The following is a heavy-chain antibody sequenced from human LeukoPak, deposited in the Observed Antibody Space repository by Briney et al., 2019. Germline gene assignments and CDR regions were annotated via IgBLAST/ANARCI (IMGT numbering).Heavy chain of an antibody. D-gene: IGHD2-21*01. CDR1: GYTFTSYA. J-gene: IGHJ1*01. CDR2: ITPLFGTA. CDR3: ARDSSEFRSLIPH. Sequence: SVKVSCKASGYTFTSYAISWVRQAPGQGLEWMGGITPLFGTAKYAQKFQGRVTITADESTSTAYMELSSLRSEDTAVYYCARDSSEFRSLIPHWGQGTLVTVSS. V-gene: IGHV1-69*13.